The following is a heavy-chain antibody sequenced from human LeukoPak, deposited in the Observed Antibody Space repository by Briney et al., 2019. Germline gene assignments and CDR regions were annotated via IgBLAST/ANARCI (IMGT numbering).Heavy chain of an antibody. CDR1: GYTFTSYD. J-gene: IGHJ6*02. CDR3: ARGGAYCGGDCYYPYYYYYGMDV. V-gene: IGHV1-8*01. Sequence: ASVKVSCKASGYTFTSYDINWVRQATGQGLEWMGWMNTNSGNTGYAQKFQGRVTMTRNTSISTAYMELSSLRSEDTAVYYCARGGAYCGGDCYYPYYYYYGMDVWGQGTTVTVSS. CDR2: MNTNSGNT. D-gene: IGHD2-21*02.